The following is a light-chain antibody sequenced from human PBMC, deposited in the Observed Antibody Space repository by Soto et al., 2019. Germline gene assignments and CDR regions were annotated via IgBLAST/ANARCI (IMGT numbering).Light chain of an antibody. V-gene: IGKV1-5*01. CDR2: AAS. Sequence: DIQMTQSPSTLSASIGDRVTITSRASESVKSWLAWYQQKAGKAPNLLIYAASTLQTGVPSRFSGGGSGTEFTLTISSLQPDDFATYYCQQYNSYSPTFGQGTKVDIK. CDR1: ESVKSW. J-gene: IGKJ1*01. CDR3: QQYNSYSPT.